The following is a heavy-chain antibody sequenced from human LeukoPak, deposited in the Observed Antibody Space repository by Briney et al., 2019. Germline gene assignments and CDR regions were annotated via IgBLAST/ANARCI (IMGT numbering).Heavy chain of an antibody. CDR2: IYYSGST. CDR3: ARGRDSSGYSGLTYYMDV. CDR1: GGSISSSSYY. J-gene: IGHJ6*03. D-gene: IGHD3-22*01. V-gene: IGHV4-39*01. Sequence: SETLSLTCTVSGGSISSSSYYWGWIRQPPGKGLEWIGSIYYSGSTYYNPSLKSRVTISVGTAKNQFSMQLRSVTAADTAVYYCARGRDSSGYSGLTYYMDVWGKGTTVTVSS.